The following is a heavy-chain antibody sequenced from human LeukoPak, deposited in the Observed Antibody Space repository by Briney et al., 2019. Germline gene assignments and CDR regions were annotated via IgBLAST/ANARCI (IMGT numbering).Heavy chain of an antibody. CDR2: SSAYNGNT. J-gene: IGHJ4*02. V-gene: IGHV1-18*01. CDR3: ARLGISGTYYYDSSGLPDY. D-gene: IGHD3-22*01. Sequence: ASVKVSCKASGYTFTSYGSSWVRQAPGQGLEWMGWSSAYNGNTNYAQKLQGRVTMTTDTSTSTAYMELRSLRSDDTAVYYCARLGISGTYYYDSSGLPDYWGQGTLVTVSS. CDR1: GYTFTSYG.